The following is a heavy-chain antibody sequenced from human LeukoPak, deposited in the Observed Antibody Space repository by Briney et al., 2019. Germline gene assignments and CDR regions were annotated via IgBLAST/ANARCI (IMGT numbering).Heavy chain of an antibody. V-gene: IGHV4-34*01. Sequence: SETLSLTCGVSGEPFSGYYWSWVRQPPGKGVEWIGDISESGSTNYNPSLKSRGTISVAPSKNQFSLKLPSMTAADTAVYFCVRGRTDYYYYMDVWGKGTPVTVSS. CDR2: ISESGST. CDR1: GEPFSGYY. CDR3: VRGRTDYYYYMDV. J-gene: IGHJ6*03.